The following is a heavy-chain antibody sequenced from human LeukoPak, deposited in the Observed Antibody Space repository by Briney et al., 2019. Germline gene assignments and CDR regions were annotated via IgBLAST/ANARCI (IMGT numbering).Heavy chain of an antibody. J-gene: IGHJ4*02. D-gene: IGHD6-13*01. CDR2: IRGSGGST. V-gene: IGHV3-23*01. Sequence: GGSLRLACAAAGFTVSSYAISWVRQAPGKWRGWVSGIRGSGGSTYYADSVTGRLTISRDNSKNTLYLQMSSLRAEDTAVYYCAKSPSSSWYYFDCWGQGTLVTVSS. CDR3: AKSPSSSWYYFDC. CDR1: GFTVSSYA.